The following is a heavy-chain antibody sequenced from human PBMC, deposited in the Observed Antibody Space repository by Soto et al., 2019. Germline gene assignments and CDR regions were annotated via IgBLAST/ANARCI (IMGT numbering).Heavy chain of an antibody. D-gene: IGHD3-10*01. J-gene: IGHJ6*02. Sequence: QVHLVQSGAEVKKPGASVKVSCKASGYTFTNYDINWVRQAPGQGLEWMGWISTYTGNTNYAQKLQGRVTMTTDTSTSTAYMELRSLRSDDTAAYYCARGNYYGSGRPTPGGMDVWGQGTTDTVSS. CDR2: ISTYTGNT. CDR1: GYTFTNYD. V-gene: IGHV1-18*01. CDR3: ARGNYYGSGRPTPGGMDV.